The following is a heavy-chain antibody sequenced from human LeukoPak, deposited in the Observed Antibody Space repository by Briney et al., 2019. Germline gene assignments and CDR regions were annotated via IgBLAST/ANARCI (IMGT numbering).Heavy chain of an antibody. CDR2: ISSSGSIT. Sequence: GGSLRLSCAASGFTFSAYYMSWIRQAPGKGLEWISYISSSGSITFYADSEKGRFTISRDNARNSLYLQMNSLRAEDTAVYYCAGGLGWLIDYWGQGTLVTVSS. CDR3: AGGLGWLIDY. CDR1: GFTFSAYY. J-gene: IGHJ4*02. V-gene: IGHV3-11*04. D-gene: IGHD2-15*01.